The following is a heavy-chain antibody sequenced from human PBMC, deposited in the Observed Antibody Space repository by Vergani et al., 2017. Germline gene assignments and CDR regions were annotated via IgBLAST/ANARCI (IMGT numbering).Heavy chain of an antibody. CDR3: ARDQPTYYYDSSGYQHYYYYYGMDV. CDR2: IWYDGSNK. J-gene: IGHJ6*02. D-gene: IGHD3-22*01. V-gene: IGHV3-33*01. Sequence: QVKMVEYGGGVVQNGRYMRLFCAASGFTFSSYGMHWVRQAPGKGLEWVAVIWYDGSNKYYADSVKGRFTISRDNSKNTLYLQMNSLRAEDTAVYYCARDQPTYYYDSSGYQHYYYYYGMDVWGQGTTVTVSS. CDR1: GFTFSSYG.